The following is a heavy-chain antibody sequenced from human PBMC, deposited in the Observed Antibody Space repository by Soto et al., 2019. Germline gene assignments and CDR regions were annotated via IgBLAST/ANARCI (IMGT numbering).Heavy chain of an antibody. J-gene: IGHJ6*02. V-gene: IGHV1-2*04. D-gene: IGHD3-3*01. CDR3: ATPGPHYDFWSGPDYYYYGMDV. CDR1: GYTFTGYY. CDR2: INPNSGGT. Sequence: ASVKVSCKASGYTFTGYYMHWVRQAPGQGLEWMGWINPNSGGTNYAQKFQGWVTMTRDTSISTAYMELSRLRSDDTAVYYCATPGPHYDFWSGPDYYYYGMDVWGQGTTVTVSS.